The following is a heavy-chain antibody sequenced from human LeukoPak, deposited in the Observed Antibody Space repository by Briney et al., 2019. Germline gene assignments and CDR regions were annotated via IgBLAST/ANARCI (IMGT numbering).Heavy chain of an antibody. CDR1: GFTFSRHA. V-gene: IGHV3-23*01. Sequence: GGSLRLSCAASGFTFSRHAMSWVRQAPGKGLEWVSVISGSGGSTYYADSVKGRFTISKDNSKRTLYLQMNSLRAEDTAVYYCARTEDYYYMDVWGKGTTVTVSS. J-gene: IGHJ6*03. CDR3: ARTEDYYYMDV. CDR2: ISGSGGST.